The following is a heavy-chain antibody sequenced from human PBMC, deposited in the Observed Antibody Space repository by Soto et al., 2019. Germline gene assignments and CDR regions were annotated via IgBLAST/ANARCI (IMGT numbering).Heavy chain of an antibody. J-gene: IGHJ4*02. D-gene: IGHD6-19*01. V-gene: IGHV1-69*13. Sequence: SVKVSCKASGGTFSSYAINWVRQAPGQGLEWMGGIIPIFGTANYAQKFQGRVTITADESTSTAYMELSSLRSEDTAVYYCTLEGAVATFDYWGQGTLVTVFS. CDR2: IIPIFGTA. CDR1: GGTFSSYA. CDR3: TLEGAVATFDY.